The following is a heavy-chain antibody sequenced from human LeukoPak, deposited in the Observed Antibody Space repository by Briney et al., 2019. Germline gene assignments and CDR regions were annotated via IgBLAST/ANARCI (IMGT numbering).Heavy chain of an antibody. V-gene: IGHV1-69*13. CDR1: GGTFSSYA. CDR3: SQYSGYDFHYGMDV. J-gene: IGHJ6*02. Sequence: SVKVSCKASGGTFSSYAISWVRQAPGQGLEWMGGIIPIFGTANYAQKFQGRVTITADESTSTAYMELSSLRSEDTAVYYCSQYSGYDFHYGMDVWGQGTTVTVSS. CDR2: IIPIFGTA. D-gene: IGHD5-12*01.